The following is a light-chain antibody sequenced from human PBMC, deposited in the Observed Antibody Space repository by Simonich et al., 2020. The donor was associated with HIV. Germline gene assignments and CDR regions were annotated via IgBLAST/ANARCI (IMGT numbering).Light chain of an antibody. J-gene: IGLJ3*02. CDR3: CSYAGSSTVV. V-gene: IGLV2-23*01. Sequence: QSALPQPASLSGSPGQSITIYCTGTRSDVGSYNLVSWYQKHPGKAPKLMIYEGNKRPSAVSNRFSGSKSGNTASLTISGLQAEDEADYYCCSYAGSSTVVFGGGTKLTVL. CDR1: RSDVGSYNL. CDR2: EGN.